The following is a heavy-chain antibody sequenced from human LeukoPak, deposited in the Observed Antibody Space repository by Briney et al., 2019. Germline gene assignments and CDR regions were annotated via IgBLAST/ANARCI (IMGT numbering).Heavy chain of an antibody. CDR2: ISSSSSYI. Sequence: GGSLRLSCAASGSTFSSYSMNWVRQAPGKGLEWVSSISSSSSYIYYADSVKGRFTISRDNAKNSLYLQMNSLRAEDTAVYYCARVFGSYSFAFDIWGQGTMVTVSS. CDR1: GSTFSSYS. J-gene: IGHJ3*02. V-gene: IGHV3-21*01. D-gene: IGHD1-26*01. CDR3: ARVFGSYSFAFDI.